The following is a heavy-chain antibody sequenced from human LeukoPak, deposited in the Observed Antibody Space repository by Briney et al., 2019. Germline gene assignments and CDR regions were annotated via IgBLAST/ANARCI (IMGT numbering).Heavy chain of an antibody. J-gene: IGHJ6*02. CDR1: GYTFTSYG. V-gene: IGHV1-18*01. D-gene: IGHD6-13*01. CDR2: ISAYNGNT. CDR3: ARAWGTTPQQLPTEAYYYYYGMDV. Sequence: ASVKVSFKASGYTFTSYGISWVRQAPGQGLEWMGWISAYNGNTNYAQKLQGRVTMTTDTSTSTAYMELRSLRSDDTAVYYCARAWGTTPQQLPTEAYYYYYGMDVWGQGTTVTVSS.